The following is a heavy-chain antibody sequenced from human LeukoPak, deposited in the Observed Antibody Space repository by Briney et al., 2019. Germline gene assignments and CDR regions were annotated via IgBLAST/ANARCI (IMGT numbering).Heavy chain of an antibody. CDR3: ARGYYDSSGYFYDAFDI. CDR2: INPSGGST. Sequence: GASVKVSCKASGYTFTSYYMHWVRQAPGQGLEWMGIINPSGGSTSYAQKFQGRVTMTRDTSTSTVYMELSSLRSEDTAVYYCARGYYDSSGYFYDAFDIWGQGTMVTVSS. D-gene: IGHD3-22*01. V-gene: IGHV1-46*01. J-gene: IGHJ3*02. CDR1: GYTFTSYY.